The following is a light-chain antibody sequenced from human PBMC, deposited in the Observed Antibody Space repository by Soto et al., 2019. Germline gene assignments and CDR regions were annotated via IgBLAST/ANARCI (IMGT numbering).Light chain of an antibody. CDR2: AAS. V-gene: IGKV1-8*01. CDR3: QQYYSYLFT. Sequence: AIRMTQSPSSLSASTGGRVTITCRASQGISSYLAWYQQKPGKAPKLLIYAASTLQSGVPSRFSGSGSGTDFTLTISCLQSEDFATYYCQQYYSYLFTFGPGTKVDIK. CDR1: QGISSY. J-gene: IGKJ3*01.